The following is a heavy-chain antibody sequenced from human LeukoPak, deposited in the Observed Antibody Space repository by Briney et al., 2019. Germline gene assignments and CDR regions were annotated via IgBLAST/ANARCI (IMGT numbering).Heavy chain of an antibody. D-gene: IGHD6-13*01. V-gene: IGHV4-34*01. CDR3: ARDQVYSSSWYLAFDI. Sequence: PSETLSLTCAVYGGSFSGYYWSWIRQPPGKGLEWIGEINHSGSTNYNPSLKSRVTISVDTSKNQFSLKLSSVTAADTAVYYCARDQVYSSSWYLAFDIWGQGTMVTVSS. CDR1: GGSFSGYY. J-gene: IGHJ3*02. CDR2: INHSGST.